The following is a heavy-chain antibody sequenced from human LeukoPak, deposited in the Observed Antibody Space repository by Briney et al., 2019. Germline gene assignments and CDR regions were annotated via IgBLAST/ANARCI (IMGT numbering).Heavy chain of an antibody. J-gene: IGHJ5*02. D-gene: IGHD3-10*01. V-gene: IGHV1-46*01. CDR2: INPIGGST. CDR3: ARGWFGELTWFDP. CDR1: GYTFTSYY. Sequence: VSVKVSCKASGYTFTSYYMHWVRQAPGQGLEWMGVINPIGGSTTYAQKFQGRVTMTGDTSALTLYMELSSLRSEDTAVYYCARGWFGELTWFDPWGQGTLVTVSS.